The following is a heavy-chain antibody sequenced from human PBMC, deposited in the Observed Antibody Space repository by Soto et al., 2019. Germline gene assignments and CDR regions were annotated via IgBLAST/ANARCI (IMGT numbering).Heavy chain of an antibody. CDR2: IINRSLTI. CDR3: ARGGGRSPFDY. J-gene: IGHJ4*02. V-gene: IGHV3-11*01. CDR1: GXTLSDHY. D-gene: IGHD5-12*01. Sequence: GSLRLSCAASGXTLSDHYMSWFRQTPERGLEWLAYIINRSLTIYHARSVKDRFTISREDATDSLYLKLNSLRVEDTAVYFCARGGGRSPFDYWGQGTVGTVSS.